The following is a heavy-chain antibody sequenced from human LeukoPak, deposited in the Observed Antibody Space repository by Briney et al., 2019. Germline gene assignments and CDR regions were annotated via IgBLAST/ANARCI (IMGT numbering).Heavy chain of an antibody. Sequence: PGGCLRLSCVTSGYTFERYVMHWMRLAPGKGLECVSSIHPNNGGVGYAASVKGRFAISRDNARNSLYLEMTSLRPEDTAVYYCVKDAPNGSVDFWGRGTLVTVSS. CDR2: IHPNNGGV. CDR3: VKDAPNGSVDF. CDR1: GYTFERYV. D-gene: IGHD2-8*01. J-gene: IGHJ4*02. V-gene: IGHV3-9*01.